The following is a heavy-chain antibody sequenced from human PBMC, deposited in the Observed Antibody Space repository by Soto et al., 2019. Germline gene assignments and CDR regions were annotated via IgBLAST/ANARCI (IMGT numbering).Heavy chain of an antibody. CDR2: ISGSGGST. J-gene: IGHJ6*03. CDR1: GFTFSSYA. CDR3: AKDPGLEWLSHMDV. D-gene: IGHD3-3*01. Sequence: EVQLLESGGGLVQPGGSLRLSCAASGFTFSSYAMSWVRQAPGKGLEWVSAISGSGGSTYYADSVKGRFTISRDNSKNTLYLQMKSLRAEDTAVYYCAKDPGLEWLSHMDVWGKGTTVTVSS. V-gene: IGHV3-23*01.